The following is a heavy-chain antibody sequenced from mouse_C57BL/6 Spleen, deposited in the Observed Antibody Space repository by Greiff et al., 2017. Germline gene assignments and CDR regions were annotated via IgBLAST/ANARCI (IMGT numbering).Heavy chain of an antibody. D-gene: IGHD1-1*01. CDR2: IYPRDGST. CDR3: ARAYGSSPFDY. V-gene: IGHV1-78*01. Sequence: VQLQQSDAELVKPGASVKISCKVSGYTFTDHTIHWMKQRPEQGLEWIGYIYPRDGSTKYNEKVKGKATLTADKSSSTASLQLNSLTSEDSAVYFCARAYGSSPFDYWGQGTTLTVSS. CDR1: GYTFTDHT. J-gene: IGHJ2*01.